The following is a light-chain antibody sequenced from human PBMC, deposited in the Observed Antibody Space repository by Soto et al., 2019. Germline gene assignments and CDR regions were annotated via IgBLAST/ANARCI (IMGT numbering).Light chain of an antibody. CDR2: EVN. Sequence: QYVLTKPPSASGSPGQSVTISCTGTSSDVGGYNYVSWYQQHPGKAPKLIIYEVNKRPSGVPDRFSGSKSGNTASLTVSGLQAEDEADYYCSSYAGSNRFEVGGGTKLTVL. V-gene: IGLV2-8*01. CDR3: SSYAGSNRFE. J-gene: IGLJ2*01. CDR1: SSDVGGYNY.